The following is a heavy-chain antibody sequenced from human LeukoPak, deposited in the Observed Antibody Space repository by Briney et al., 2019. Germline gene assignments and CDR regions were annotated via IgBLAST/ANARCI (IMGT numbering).Heavy chain of an antibody. V-gene: IGHV4-39*07. CDR1: GGSISSSSYY. D-gene: IGHD3-10*01. CDR3: ARGYGSGSYFDY. J-gene: IGHJ4*02. CDR2: IYYSGST. Sequence: KSSETLSLTCTVSGGSISSSSYYWGWLRQPPGKGLEWIGSIYYSGSTYYNPSLKSRVTITVDTSKNQFSLKLSSVTAADTAVYYCARGYGSGSYFDYWGQGTLVTVSS.